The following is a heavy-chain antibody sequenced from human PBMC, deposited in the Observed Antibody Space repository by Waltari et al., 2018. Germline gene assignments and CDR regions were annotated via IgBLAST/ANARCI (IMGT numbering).Heavy chain of an antibody. Sequence: VQLVESGGDLIQTGGSLRLSCAASGFTVRNNYMAWVRQAPVRGLWWLSVRFSGGDTYYADSVKGRFTISRDSSRNTLHLQMNSLRVEDTAVYYCTRTLVPADPPRAMDVWGQGTVVSVSS. D-gene: IGHD2-2*01. CDR2: RFSGGDT. CDR1: GFTVRNNY. V-gene: IGHV3-53*01. CDR3: TRTLVPADPPRAMDV. J-gene: IGHJ6*02.